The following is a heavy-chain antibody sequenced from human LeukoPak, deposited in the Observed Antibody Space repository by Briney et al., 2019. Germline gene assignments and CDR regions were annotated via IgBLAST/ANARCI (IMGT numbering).Heavy chain of an antibody. J-gene: IGHJ4*02. V-gene: IGHV1-8*01. D-gene: IGHD3-10*01. Sequence: ASVKVSCKASGYTFTSYDINWVRQATGQGLEWMGWMNPNSGNTGYAQKFQGRVTMTRNTSISTAYMELSSLRSEDTAVYYCARGFTPGSGSYYNPFDYWGQGTLVTVSS. CDR3: ARGFTPGSGSYYNPFDY. CDR1: GYTFTSYD. CDR2: MNPNSGNT.